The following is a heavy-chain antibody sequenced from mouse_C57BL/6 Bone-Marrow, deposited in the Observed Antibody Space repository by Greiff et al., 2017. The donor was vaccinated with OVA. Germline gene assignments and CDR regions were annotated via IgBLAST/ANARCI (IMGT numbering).Heavy chain of an antibody. J-gene: IGHJ1*03. D-gene: IGHD2-4*01. Sequence: VQLKQSGAELAKPGASVKLSCKASGYTFTSYWMHWVKQRPGQGLEWIGYINPSSGYTKYNQKFKDKATLTADKSSSTAYMQLSSLTYEDSAVYYCARRRLRPHWYFDVWGTGTTVTVSS. CDR3: ARRRLRPHWYFDV. CDR1: GYTFTSYW. V-gene: IGHV1-7*01. CDR2: INPSSGYT.